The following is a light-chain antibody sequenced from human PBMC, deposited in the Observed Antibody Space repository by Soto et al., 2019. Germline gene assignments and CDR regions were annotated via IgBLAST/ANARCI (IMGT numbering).Light chain of an antibody. CDR2: DVN. CDR1: SSDIGAYNF. CDR3: TSWTTSTTMI. Sequence: QSALTQPDSVSGSPGQSITISCTGTSSDIGAYNFVSWYQQHPGKAPKLMLYDVNIRPSGVSNRFSGSKSGNTSSLTISWLQAEDEADYYCTSWTTSTTMIFGGGTKLTVL. J-gene: IGLJ2*01. V-gene: IGLV2-14*03.